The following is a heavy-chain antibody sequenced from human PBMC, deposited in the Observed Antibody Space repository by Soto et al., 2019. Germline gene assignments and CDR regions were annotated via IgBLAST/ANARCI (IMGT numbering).Heavy chain of an antibody. J-gene: IGHJ4*02. CDR3: AKPRSGNKFRSKEFFFDY. D-gene: IGHD1-26*01. CDR1: GFTFTSYA. Sequence: SLRLSCAASGFTFTSYAMHWVRQAPGKGLEWVSAISGTGGSTYYADSMRGRLIISRDNSKNTVSLQMSSLRAEDKAVYYCAKPRSGNKFRSKEFFFDYWGPGVLVTVS. V-gene: IGHV3-23*01. CDR2: ISGTGGST.